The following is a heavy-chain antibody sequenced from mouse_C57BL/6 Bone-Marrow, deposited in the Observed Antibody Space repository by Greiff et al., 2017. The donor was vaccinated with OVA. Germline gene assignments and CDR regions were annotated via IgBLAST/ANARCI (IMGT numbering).Heavy chain of an antibody. V-gene: IGHV5-17*01. CDR2: ISSGSSTI. D-gene: IGHD2-5*01. CDR3: ARGAYYSNYRYYFDY. CDR1: GFTFSDYG. J-gene: IGHJ2*01. Sequence: EVKLMESGGGLVKPGGSLKLSCAASGFTFSDYGMHWVRQAPEKGLEWVAYISSGSSTIYYADTVKGRFTISRDNAKNTLFLQMTSLRSEDTAMYYCARGAYYSNYRYYFDYWGQGTTLTVSS.